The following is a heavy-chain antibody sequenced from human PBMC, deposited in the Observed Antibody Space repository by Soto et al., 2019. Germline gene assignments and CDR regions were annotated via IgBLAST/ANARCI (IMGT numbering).Heavy chain of an antibody. CDR2: IYPGDSDT. CDR3: ARHLTGQNFDP. V-gene: IGHV5-51*01. CDR1: GYSFTTYW. D-gene: IGHD3-9*01. Sequence: GESLKISCKGSGYSFTTYWIAWVRQMPGKGLEWMGIIYPGDSDTRYSPSFQGQVTFSVDKSISTAYLQWSSLKASDTTMYYSARHLTGQNFDPWGQGTLVTVSS. J-gene: IGHJ5*02.